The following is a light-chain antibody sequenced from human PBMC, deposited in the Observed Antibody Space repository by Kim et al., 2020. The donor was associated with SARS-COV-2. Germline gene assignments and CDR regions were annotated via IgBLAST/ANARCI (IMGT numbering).Light chain of an antibody. V-gene: IGKV1-16*02. CDR3: EKYVSFPLT. Sequence: DIQMTQSPSSLSASVGDRVTITCRATQDISKYLAWFQQKPGQAPKSLIYAASSLQSGVPSKFSGSGSGTDFALTINNLQPEDFATYNCEKYVSFPLTFGGGTKVDIK. J-gene: IGKJ4*01. CDR2: AAS. CDR1: QDISKY.